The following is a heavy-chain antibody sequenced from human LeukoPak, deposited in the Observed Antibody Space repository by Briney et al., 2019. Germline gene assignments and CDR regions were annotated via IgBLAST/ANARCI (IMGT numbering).Heavy chain of an antibody. D-gene: IGHD3-9*01. Sequence: PSETLSPTCSVSGGSISNYYWNWIRQPAGKGLEWIGRIYTSGSTNYNPSLKSRVTMSVDTSKNQFSLKLSSVTAADTAVYYCARSNHDILTGSAFDYWGQGTLVTVSS. CDR2: IYTSGST. CDR3: ARSNHDILTGSAFDY. J-gene: IGHJ4*02. V-gene: IGHV4-4*07. CDR1: GGSISNYY.